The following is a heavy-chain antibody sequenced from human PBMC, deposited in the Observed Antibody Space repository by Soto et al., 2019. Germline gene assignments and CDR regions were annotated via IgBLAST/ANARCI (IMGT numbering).Heavy chain of an antibody. CDR1: GFSIGSNNW. V-gene: IGHV4-28*01. Sequence: ASETLSLTCAVSGFSIGSNNWWGWIRQPPGKGLEWIGNIYYSGTTQFNPSLKSRVTMSIDGAGNQFSLRLSSVTAADTAVYYCARKERKPAAIWNWGQGTLVTVFS. D-gene: IGHD2-2*01. J-gene: IGHJ4*02. CDR2: IYYSGTT. CDR3: ARKERKPAAIWN.